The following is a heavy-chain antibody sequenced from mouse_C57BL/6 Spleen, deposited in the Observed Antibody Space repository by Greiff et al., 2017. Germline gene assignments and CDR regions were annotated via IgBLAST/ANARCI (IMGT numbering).Heavy chain of an antibody. CDR2: ISNGGGST. CDR1: GFTFSDYY. D-gene: IGHD2-3*01. CDR3: ARRYDGYSYAMDY. V-gene: IGHV5-12*01. Sequence: EVQGVESGGGLVQPGGSLKLSCAASGFTFSDYYMYWVRQTPEKRLEWVAYISNGGGSTYYPDTVKGRFTISRDNAKNTLYLQMSRLKSEDTAMYYCARRYDGYSYAMDYWGQGTSVTVSS. J-gene: IGHJ4*01.